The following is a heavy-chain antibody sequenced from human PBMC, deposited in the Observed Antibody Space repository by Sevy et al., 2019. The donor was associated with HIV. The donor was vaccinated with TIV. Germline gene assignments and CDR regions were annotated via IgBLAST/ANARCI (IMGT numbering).Heavy chain of an antibody. Sequence: GGSLRLSCAASGFTFSRNGMHWVRQAPGKGLEWVAGIFYDGNYKYYADSVKGRFSISRDNSENTLYVQMDSLRVEDTAVYYCANESGSDWYFDYWGQGTLVTVSS. D-gene: IGHD2-21*01. V-gene: IGHV3-33*06. CDR1: GFTFSRNG. CDR3: ANESGSDWYFDY. CDR2: IFYDGNYK. J-gene: IGHJ4*02.